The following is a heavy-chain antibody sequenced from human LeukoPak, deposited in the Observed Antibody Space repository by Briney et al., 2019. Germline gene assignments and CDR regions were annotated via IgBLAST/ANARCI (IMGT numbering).Heavy chain of an antibody. CDR2: ISPSGGST. J-gene: IGHJ5*02. Sequence: ASVKVSCKASEYTFTSYYMHWVRQAPGQGLEWMGIISPSGGSTSYAQKFQGRVTMTWDTSTSTVYMELSRLTSEDTAVFYCASSGSVQGRSWFDPWGQGTLVTVSS. CDR1: EYTFTSYY. CDR3: ASSGSVQGRSWFDP. V-gene: IGHV1-46*01. D-gene: IGHD1-1*01.